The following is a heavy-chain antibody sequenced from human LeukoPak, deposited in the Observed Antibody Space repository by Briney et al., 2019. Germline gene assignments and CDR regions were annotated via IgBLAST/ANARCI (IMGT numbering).Heavy chain of an antibody. CDR3: AKEIYDSSGYYWDY. CDR2: IDDSGTST. Sequence: GGSLRLSCAASGFTFSIYAMSWVRQAPGKGLEWVSTIDDSGTSTYYADSVKGRFIISRDNSKNTLYLQMNSLRAEDTAVYYCAKEIYDSSGYYWDYWGQGTLVTVSS. V-gene: IGHV3-23*01. D-gene: IGHD3-22*01. CDR1: GFTFSIYA. J-gene: IGHJ4*02.